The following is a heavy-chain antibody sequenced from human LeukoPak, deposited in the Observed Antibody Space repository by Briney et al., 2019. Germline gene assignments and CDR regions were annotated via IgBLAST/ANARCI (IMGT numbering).Heavy chain of an antibody. V-gene: IGHV4-38-2*02. J-gene: IGHJ5*02. CDR2: IYHNGST. Sequence: SETLSLTCTVSGYFISNGYYWGWIRQPPGKGLEFIVSIYHNGSTYYNPSLKSRVTISIDTSKNQFSLDVSSVTAADTAVYYCAREVASTGWFDPWGQGTLVTVSS. D-gene: IGHD2-15*01. CDR3: AREVASTGWFDP. CDR1: GYFISNGYY.